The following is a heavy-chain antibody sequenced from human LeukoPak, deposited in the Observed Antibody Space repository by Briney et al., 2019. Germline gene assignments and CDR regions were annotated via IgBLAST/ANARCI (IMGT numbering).Heavy chain of an antibody. CDR3: ASGGYSYGCGVFDY. D-gene: IGHD5-18*01. Sequence: PSETLSLTCAVYGGSFSGYYWSWIRQPPGKGLEWIGEINHSGSTNYNPSLKSRVTISVDTSKNQFSLKLSSVTAADTAVYYCASGGYSYGCGVFDYWGQGTLVTVSS. V-gene: IGHV4-34*01. CDR2: INHSGST. CDR1: GGSFSGYY. J-gene: IGHJ4*02.